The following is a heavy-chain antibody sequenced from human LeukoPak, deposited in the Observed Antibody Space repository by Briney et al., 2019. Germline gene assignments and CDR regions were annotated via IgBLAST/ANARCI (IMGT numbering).Heavy chain of an antibody. CDR1: GFTLSSYW. D-gene: IGHD3-10*01. Sequence: PGGSLRLSCAASGFTLSSYWMSWVRQAPGKGLEWVANMKEDGSEKYYVDSVKGRFTISRDNAKNSLYLHMNSLTAEDTAMYYCARDWLAGVPFDAFDLWGQGTMVTVSS. V-gene: IGHV3-7*01. CDR3: ARDWLAGVPFDAFDL. J-gene: IGHJ3*01. CDR2: MKEDGSEK.